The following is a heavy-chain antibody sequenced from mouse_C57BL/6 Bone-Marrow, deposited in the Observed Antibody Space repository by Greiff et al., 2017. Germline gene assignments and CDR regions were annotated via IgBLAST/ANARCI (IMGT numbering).Heavy chain of an antibody. Sequence: QVQLQQPGAELVRPGSSVKLSCKASGYTFTSSWMHWVKQRPIQGLEWIGNIDPSDSETHYNQKFKDKATLTVDKASSTAYMQLSSLTSEDSAVYYGARVPSGTGAMDYWGQGTSVTVSS. CDR1: GYTFTSSW. CDR2: IDPSDSET. V-gene: IGHV1-52*01. J-gene: IGHJ4*01. D-gene: IGHD2-10*02. CDR3: ARVPSGTGAMDY.